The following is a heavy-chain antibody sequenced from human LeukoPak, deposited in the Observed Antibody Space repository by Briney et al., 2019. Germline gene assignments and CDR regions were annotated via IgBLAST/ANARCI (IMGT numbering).Heavy chain of an antibody. V-gene: IGHV4-59*08. CDR1: GDSISIYY. CDR3: ARVICYYDFWSAPKGDRFDP. J-gene: IGHJ5*02. D-gene: IGHD3-3*01. Sequence: SETLSLTCSVSGDSISIYYWSWIRQPPGKGLEWIGYIYYSGSTYYNPSLKSRVTISVDTSKNQFSLKLSSVTAADTAVYYCARVICYYDFWSAPKGDRFDPWGQGTLVTVSS. CDR2: IYYSGST.